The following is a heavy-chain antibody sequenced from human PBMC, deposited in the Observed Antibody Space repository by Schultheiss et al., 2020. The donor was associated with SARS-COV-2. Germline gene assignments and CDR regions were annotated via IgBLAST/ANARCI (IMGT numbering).Heavy chain of an antibody. D-gene: IGHD3-16*01. Sequence: VKVSCKASGYTFTSYGISWVRQAPGQGLEWMGWISAYNGNTNYAQKFQGRVTITADESTSTAYMELSSLRSEDTAVYYCASTTTFANAFDIWGQGTMVTVSS. CDR1: GYTFTSYG. V-gene: IGHV1-18*01. CDR2: ISAYNGNT. J-gene: IGHJ3*02. CDR3: ASTTTFANAFDI.